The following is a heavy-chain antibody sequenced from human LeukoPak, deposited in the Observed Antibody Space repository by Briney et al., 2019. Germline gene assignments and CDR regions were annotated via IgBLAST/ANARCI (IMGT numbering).Heavy chain of an antibody. CDR2: IGFDGSNI. J-gene: IGHJ4*02. CDR3: ARDSLPMAVTGPFDH. D-gene: IGHD6-19*01. Sequence: GGSLRLSCAASGFNFSSYGMHWVRQAPGKGLEWVTSIGFDGSNIHYADSVKGRVIISRDNSKSALYLQMNSLRAEDTAIYYCARDSLPMAVTGPFDHWGQGALVTVSS. V-gene: IGHV3-30*02. CDR1: GFNFSSYG.